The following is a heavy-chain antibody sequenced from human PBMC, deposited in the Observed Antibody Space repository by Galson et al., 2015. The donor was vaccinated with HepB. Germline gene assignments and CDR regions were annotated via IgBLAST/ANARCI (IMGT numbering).Heavy chain of an antibody. CDR3: ARVVGQWLIHDALDL. D-gene: IGHD6-19*01. CDR2: ISHSGKT. CDR1: GGSISGYY. Sequence: SETLSLTCTMSGGSISGYYWSWIRQPPGKGLEWIGSISHSGKTNYNPSLKSLVTMSVDTSKNQFSLKLTSLTVADTAVYFCARVVGQWLIHDALDLWGQGTLVTVSS. V-gene: IGHV4-59*01. J-gene: IGHJ3*01.